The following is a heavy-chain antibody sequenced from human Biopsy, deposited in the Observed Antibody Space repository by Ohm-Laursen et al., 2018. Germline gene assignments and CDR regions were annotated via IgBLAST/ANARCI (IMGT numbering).Heavy chain of an antibody. CDR1: GGSFTGHY. J-gene: IGHJ1*01. CDR2: ISHTGYT. Sequence: PSDTLSLTCTVSGGSFTGHYWTWIRQPPGKGLEWIGHISHTGYTSYKSSLKSRVTISLDISRKHFSLRLTSLAAADTAVYYCARGSNEYGGLYFPHWGQGTLVTVSS. CDR3: ARGSNEYGGLYFPH. V-gene: IGHV4-59*11. D-gene: IGHD4-23*01.